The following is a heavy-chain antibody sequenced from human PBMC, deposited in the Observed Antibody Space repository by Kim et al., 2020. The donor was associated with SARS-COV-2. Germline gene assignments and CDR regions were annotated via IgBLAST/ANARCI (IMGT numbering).Heavy chain of an antibody. CDR2: INPGHGNT. CDR3: ATDANLATSYYFDY. J-gene: IGHJ4*02. Sequence: ASVKVSCKASGYTFINYAIHWVRQAPGQRLEWMGWINPGHGNTKYSQKFQDRVTITRDTSASTAYMQLRSLRSEDTAVYYCATDANLATSYYFDYWGQGAMVTVSS. V-gene: IGHV1-3*01. CDR1: GYTFINYA. D-gene: IGHD5-12*01.